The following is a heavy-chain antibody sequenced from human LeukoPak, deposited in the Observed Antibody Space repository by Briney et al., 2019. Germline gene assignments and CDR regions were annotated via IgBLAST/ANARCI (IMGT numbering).Heavy chain of an antibody. V-gene: IGHV4-34*01. CDR1: GGSFSGYY. CDR2: INHSGST. J-gene: IGHJ3*02. Sequence: PSETLSLTCAVYGGSFSGYYWSWIRQPPGKGLEWIGEINHSGSTNYNPSLKSRVTISVDTSKNQFSLKLSSVTAADTAVCYCAREVATMVRGVILNDAFDIWDQGTMVTVSS. CDR3: AREVATMVRGVILNDAFDI. D-gene: IGHD3-10*01.